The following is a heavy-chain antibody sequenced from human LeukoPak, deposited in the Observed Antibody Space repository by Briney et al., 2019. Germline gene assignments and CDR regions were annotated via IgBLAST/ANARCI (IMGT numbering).Heavy chain of an antibody. Sequence: SETLSLTCTVSGCSISTYYWSWIRQPAGKGLEWIGRLSSSGTTNYNTSLKSRVTMSVDTSTNQLSLNLTSVTAADTAVYYCAREVSGSDYYRAYDYWGQGTLVTVSS. V-gene: IGHV4-4*07. CDR3: AREVSGSDYYRAYDY. D-gene: IGHD3-3*01. CDR2: LSSSGTT. J-gene: IGHJ4*02. CDR1: GCSISTYY.